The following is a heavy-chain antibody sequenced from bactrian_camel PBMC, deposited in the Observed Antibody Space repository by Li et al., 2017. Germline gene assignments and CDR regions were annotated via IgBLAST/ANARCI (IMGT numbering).Heavy chain of an antibody. CDR3: LVGFDY. CDR2: IMQDSPRT. V-gene: IGHV3S14*01. J-gene: IGHJ4*01. CDR1: GFIFKNYA. D-gene: IGHD5*01. Sequence: HVQLVESGGGLVQAGGSLRLSCAASGFIFKNYAMTWVRQRPGQGLEWVGSIMQDSPRTEYAESVKGRFTISRDNAKNTVYFQLNSLTSDDTGMYFCLVGFDYWGRGTQVTVS.